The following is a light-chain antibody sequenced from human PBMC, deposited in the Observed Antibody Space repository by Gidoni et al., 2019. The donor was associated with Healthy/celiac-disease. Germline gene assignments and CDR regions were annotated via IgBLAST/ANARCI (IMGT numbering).Light chain of an antibody. Sequence: DIVMTKSPDSLAVSLGERATINCKSSQSVLYSSNNKNYLAWYQQKPGQPPKLLIYWASTRESGVPDRFSGSGSGTDFTLTISSLQAEDVAVYYCQQYYSTPPTFXXXTKVEIK. CDR1: QSVLYSSNNKNY. V-gene: IGKV4-1*01. CDR2: WAS. CDR3: QQYYSTPPT. J-gene: IGKJ1*01.